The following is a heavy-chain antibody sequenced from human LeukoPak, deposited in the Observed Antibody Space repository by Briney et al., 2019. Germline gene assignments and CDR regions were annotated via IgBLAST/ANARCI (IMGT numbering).Heavy chain of an antibody. D-gene: IGHD7-27*01. CDR1: GFTFNNYG. V-gene: IGHV3-30*18. CDR3: ANDLGFDY. Sequence: PGGSLRLSCAASGFTFNNYGMHWVRQAPGKGLEWVAVISYDGSNKYYADSVKGRFTISRDNSKNTLYLQMNSLRAEDTAVYYCANDLGFDYWGQGTLVTVSS. CDR2: ISYDGSNK. J-gene: IGHJ4*02.